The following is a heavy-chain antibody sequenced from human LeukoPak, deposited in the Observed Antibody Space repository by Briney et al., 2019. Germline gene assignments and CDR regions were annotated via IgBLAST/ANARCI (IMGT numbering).Heavy chain of an antibody. CDR2: ISSSGST. CDR3: ARPQGYQLLDFEY. J-gene: IGHJ4*02. Sequence: TSETLSLTCTVSGDSFSSYHWSWLRQPPGKGLEWIGYISSSGSTSYNPSLETRLTISVDTSKNQFSLKLSSVTAADTAVYYCARPQGYQLLDFEYWGQGTLVTVSS. V-gene: IGHV4-59*01. D-gene: IGHD2-2*01. CDR1: GDSFSSYH.